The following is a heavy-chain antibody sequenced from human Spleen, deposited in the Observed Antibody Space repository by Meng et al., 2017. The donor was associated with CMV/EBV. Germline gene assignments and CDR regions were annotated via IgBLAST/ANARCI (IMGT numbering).Heavy chain of an antibody. CDR3: ARIRFGDGGVWGWFDP. CDR2: VNPYSGGT. D-gene: IGHD3-16*01. CDR1: EYSFTDYY. J-gene: IGHJ5*02. V-gene: IGHV1-2*02. Sequence: EYSFTDYYIPWVRHSPGQGLGWMGLVNPYSGGTNYAQRFQGRVTMTRDTSITTVYMELTRLRSDDTAVYYCARIRFGDGGVWGWFDPWGQGTLVTVSS.